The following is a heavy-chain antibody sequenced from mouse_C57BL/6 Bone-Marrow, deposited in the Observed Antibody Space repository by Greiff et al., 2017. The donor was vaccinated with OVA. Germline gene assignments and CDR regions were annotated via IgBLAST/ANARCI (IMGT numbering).Heavy chain of an antibody. Sequence: VQLQQSGAELVRPGTSVKVSCKASGYAFTNYLIEWVKQRPGQGLEWIGVINPGSGGTNYNEKFKGKATLTADKSSSTAYMQLSSLTSEDSAVYFFACYDGYYAMDYWGQGTSVTVSS. J-gene: IGHJ4*01. V-gene: IGHV1-54*01. CDR3: ACYDGYYAMDY. D-gene: IGHD2-3*01. CDR2: INPGSGGT. CDR1: GYAFTNYL.